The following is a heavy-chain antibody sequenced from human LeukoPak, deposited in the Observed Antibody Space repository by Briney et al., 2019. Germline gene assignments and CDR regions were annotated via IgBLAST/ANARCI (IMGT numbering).Heavy chain of an antibody. CDR2: LFGSGRT. CDR1: GFSVGSNN. J-gene: IGHJ4*02. Sequence: GGSLRLSCAASGFSVGSNNMNWVRQAPGKGLEWVSILFGSGRTYYGDSVKGRFTISRDNSKNTLFLQMSNLRSEDTAVYYCVRVRSSSWYFDLWGQGTRVTVSS. V-gene: IGHV3-66*02. CDR3: VRVRSSSWYFDL. D-gene: IGHD6-13*01.